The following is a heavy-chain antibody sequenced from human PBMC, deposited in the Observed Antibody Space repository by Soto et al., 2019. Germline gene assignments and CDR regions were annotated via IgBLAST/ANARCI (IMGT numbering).Heavy chain of an antibody. CDR3: ARRYLMVRGVNDYGMDV. J-gene: IGHJ6*02. Sequence: QVQLVQSGAEVKKTGSSVKVSCKASGGTFSSYAISWVRQAPGQGLEWMGGIIPIFGTANYAQKFQGRVTITADESTSTAYMELSSLRSEDTAVYYCARRYLMVRGVNDYGMDVWGQGTTVTVSS. CDR1: GGTFSSYA. D-gene: IGHD3-10*01. CDR2: IIPIFGTA. V-gene: IGHV1-69*12.